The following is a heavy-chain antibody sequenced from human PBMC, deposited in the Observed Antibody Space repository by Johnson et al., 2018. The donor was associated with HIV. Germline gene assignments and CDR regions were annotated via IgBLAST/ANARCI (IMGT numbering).Heavy chain of an antibody. J-gene: IGHJ3*02. V-gene: IGHV3-30*19. CDR3: TPGGQWLLREGPNVDI. Sequence: VQLVESGGGVVQPGGSLRLSCAASGFTFSSYGMHWVRQAPGKGLEWVAVISYDGSNKYYADSVKGRFTISRDNSKNTLYLQMNRLRAEDTAVYYCTPGGQWLLREGPNVDIWGQGTMVTVSS. CDR1: GFTFSSYG. D-gene: IGHD4-23*01. CDR2: ISYDGSNK.